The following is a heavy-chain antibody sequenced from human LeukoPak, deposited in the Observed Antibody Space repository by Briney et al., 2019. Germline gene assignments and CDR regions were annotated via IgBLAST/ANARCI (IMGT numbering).Heavy chain of an antibody. CDR3: AKDHSPSSGWYFDY. D-gene: IGHD6-19*01. V-gene: IGHV3-23*01. J-gene: IGHJ4*02. CDR1: GFTFSSYA. Sequence: QAGGSLRLSCAASGFTFSSYAMSWVRQASGKGLEWVSAISGSGGSTYYADSVKGRFTISRDNSKNTLYLQMNSLRAEDTAVYYCAKDHSPSSGWYFDYWGQGTLVTVSS. CDR2: ISGSGGST.